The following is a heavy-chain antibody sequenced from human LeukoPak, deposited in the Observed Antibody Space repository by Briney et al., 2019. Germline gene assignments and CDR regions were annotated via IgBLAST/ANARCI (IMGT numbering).Heavy chain of an antibody. CDR1: GESISSHY. CDR2: VTNSGTT. J-gene: IGHJ4*02. CDR3: ARGYYYDSSGYYRRYFDY. D-gene: IGHD3-22*01. Sequence: PSETLSLTCNVSGESISSHYWSWTRQSPGKGLEWIGYVTNSGTTKFNPSLKSRVTISRDTSKNQISLKLSSVTAADTAVYYCARGYYYDSSGYYRRYFDYWGQGTLVTVSS. V-gene: IGHV4-59*11.